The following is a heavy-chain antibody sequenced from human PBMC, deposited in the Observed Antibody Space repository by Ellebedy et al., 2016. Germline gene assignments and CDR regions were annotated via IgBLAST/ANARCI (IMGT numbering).Heavy chain of an antibody. CDR3: ARSPEGRPQDY. V-gene: IGHV1-46*01. J-gene: IGHJ4*02. CDR1: GYTFTSYY. CDR2: INPSGGST. Sequence: ASVKVSXKASGYTFTSYYMHWVRQAPGQGLEWMGIINPSGGSTSYAQKFQGRVTMTRDTSTSTVYMELSSLRSEDTAVYYCARSPEGRPQDYWGQGTLVTVSS. D-gene: IGHD1-14*01.